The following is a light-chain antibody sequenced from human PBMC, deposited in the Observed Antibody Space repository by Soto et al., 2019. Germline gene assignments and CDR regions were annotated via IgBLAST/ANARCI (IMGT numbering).Light chain of an antibody. Sequence: QSVLTQPASVSGSPGQSITIFCTGTSSDIGGYNYVSWYQQHPGKAPKLMIYHVSNRPSGVSNRFSGSKSGNTASLTISGLQAEDEADYYCNSYTSSSTLVFGGGTQLTVL. CDR3: NSYTSSSTLV. CDR2: HVS. J-gene: IGLJ2*01. V-gene: IGLV2-14*01. CDR1: SSDIGGYNY.